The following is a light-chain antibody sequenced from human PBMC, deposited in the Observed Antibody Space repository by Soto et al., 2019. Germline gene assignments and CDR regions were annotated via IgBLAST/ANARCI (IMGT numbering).Light chain of an antibody. CDR3: QQYVSSALP. CDR2: GAS. CDR1: QSISNTY. V-gene: IGKV3-20*01. Sequence: EIVLTQSPGTLSLSPGERATLSCRASQSISNTYLAWYQQKPGQAPRLLIYGASSRAPGIQDRFSGSGSETDLPLTISRLEPEDFAVYYCQQYVSSALPCGGGTKVEIK. J-gene: IGKJ4*02.